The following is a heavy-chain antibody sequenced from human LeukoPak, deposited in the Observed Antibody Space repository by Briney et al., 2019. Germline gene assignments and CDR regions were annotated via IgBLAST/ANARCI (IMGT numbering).Heavy chain of an antibody. CDR1: GFTFSIYA. V-gene: IGHV3-23*01. Sequence: GGSLRLSCAASGFTFSIYAMSWVRQAPGKGLEWVSAISGSGVSTYYADPVKGRFTISRDNSKNTLYLQMNSLRAEDTAVYYCAKVDVTGSYTRYDAFDIWGQGTMVTVSS. CDR3: AKVDVTGSYTRYDAFDI. J-gene: IGHJ3*02. CDR2: ISGSGVST. D-gene: IGHD1-26*01.